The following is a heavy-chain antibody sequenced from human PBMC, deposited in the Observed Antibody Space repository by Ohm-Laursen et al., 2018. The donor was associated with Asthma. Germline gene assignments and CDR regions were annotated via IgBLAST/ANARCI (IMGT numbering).Heavy chain of an antibody. Sequence: SVKVSCKASGGTFSSYAISWVRQAPGQGLEWMGGIIPIFGTANYAQKFQGRVTITADESTSTVYMELSSLRSEDTAVYYCARDSAVTQMGYFDYWGQGTLVTVSS. D-gene: IGHD4-17*01. J-gene: IGHJ4*02. CDR2: IIPIFGTA. CDR3: ARDSAVTQMGYFDY. CDR1: GGTFSSYA. V-gene: IGHV1-69*13.